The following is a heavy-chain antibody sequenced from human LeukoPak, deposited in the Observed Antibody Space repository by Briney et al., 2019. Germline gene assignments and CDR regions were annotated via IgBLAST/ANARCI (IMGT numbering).Heavy chain of an antibody. CDR3: ARDTRQLAEYYFDY. CDR1: GFTFSSYA. J-gene: IGHJ4*02. Sequence: QTGGSLRLSCAASGFTFSSYAMHWVRQAPGKGLEWVAVISYDGSNKYYADSVKGRFTISRDNSKNTLYLQMNSLRAEDTAVYYCARDTRQLAEYYFDYWGQGTLVTVSS. CDR2: ISYDGSNK. V-gene: IGHV3-30-3*01. D-gene: IGHD6-13*01.